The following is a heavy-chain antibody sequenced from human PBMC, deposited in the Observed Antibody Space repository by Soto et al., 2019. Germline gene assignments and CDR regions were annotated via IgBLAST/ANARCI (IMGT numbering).Heavy chain of an antibody. V-gene: IGHV1-18*01. CDR2: ISADNGNT. J-gene: IGHJ4*02. CDR1: GYTFTSYR. D-gene: IGHD1-26*01. Sequence: QVQLVQSGVEVKKPGASVKVSCKASGYTFTSYRISWVRQAPGQGLEWMGWISADNGNTNYAQNLQGRVTMTTATSTSTAYMEVMSLRSDDTAVYYCATIVGAISYWGQGTLVTVSS. CDR3: ATIVGAISY.